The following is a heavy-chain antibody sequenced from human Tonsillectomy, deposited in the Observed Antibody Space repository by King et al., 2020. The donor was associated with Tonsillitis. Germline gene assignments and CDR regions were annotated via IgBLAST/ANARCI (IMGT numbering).Heavy chain of an antibody. Sequence: QVQLVQSGAEVKKPGSSVKVSCKASGGTFSSYAISWVRQAPGQGLEWMGGIIPIFGTANYAQNFQGRVTITADESTSTAYMELSSLRSEDTAVYYCARGDGSSTGCSSYYMVVWGKGTTVTVSS. CDR3: ARGDGSSTGCSSYYMVV. V-gene: IGHV1-69*01. CDR2: IIPIFGTA. CDR1: GGTFSSYA. D-gene: IGHD2-2*01. J-gene: IGHJ6*03.